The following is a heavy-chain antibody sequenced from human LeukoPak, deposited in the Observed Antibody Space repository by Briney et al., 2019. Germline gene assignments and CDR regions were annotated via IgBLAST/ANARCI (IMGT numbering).Heavy chain of an antibody. J-gene: IGHJ3*01. D-gene: IGHD3-16*01. Sequence: KPSETLSLTCTVSGGSISSSSYYWGWIRQPPGKGLEWIGSIYYSGSTYYNPSLKSRVTISVDTSKNQFSLKLSSVTAADTAVYYCARDLDYYDRTYAYDVWGRGTMVTVSS. V-gene: IGHV4-39*07. CDR1: GGSISSSSYY. CDR2: IYYSGST. CDR3: ARDLDYYDRTYAYDV.